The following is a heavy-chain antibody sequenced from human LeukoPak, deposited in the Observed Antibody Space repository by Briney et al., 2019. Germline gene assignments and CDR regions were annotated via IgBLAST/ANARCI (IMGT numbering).Heavy chain of an antibody. J-gene: IGHJ3*02. CDR2: IYYSGST. CDR3: ARAGPLVYYYDSSGYYSGAFDI. V-gene: IGHV4-59*08. D-gene: IGHD3-22*01. Sequence: PSETLSLTCTVSGGSISSYYWSWIRQPPGKGLEWIGYIYYSGSTNYNPSLKSRVTISVDTSKNQFSLKLSSVTAADTAVYYCARAGPLVYYYDSSGYYSGAFDIWGQGTMVTVSS. CDR1: GGSISSYY.